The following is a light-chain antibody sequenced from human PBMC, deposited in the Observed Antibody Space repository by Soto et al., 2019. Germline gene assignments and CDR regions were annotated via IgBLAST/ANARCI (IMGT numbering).Light chain of an antibody. V-gene: IGLV1-47*03. Sequence: QSVLTQPPSASGTPGQSVTISCSGSSSNIGSQYVYWFQQLPGTAPTLLIYRNDQRPSGVPDRFSGSKSGTSASLAISGLWSEDEADYYCAAWDGSLSGWVFAGGTKLTVL. CDR3: AAWDGSLSGWV. J-gene: IGLJ3*02. CDR2: RND. CDR1: SSNIGSQY.